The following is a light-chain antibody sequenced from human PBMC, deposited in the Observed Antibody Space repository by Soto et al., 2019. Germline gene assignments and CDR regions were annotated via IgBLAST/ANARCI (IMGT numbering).Light chain of an antibody. Sequence: DIPMTQSPSTLSASVGDRVNITCRASQNINDYLAWYQQRPGKSPKFLIYDASTLASGVPSRFSGSGSGTQFTLTINSLQPDDSATYFCQQYSSHRTFGQGTKVQIK. CDR1: QNINDY. CDR3: QQYSSHRT. V-gene: IGKV1-5*01. J-gene: IGKJ1*01. CDR2: DAS.